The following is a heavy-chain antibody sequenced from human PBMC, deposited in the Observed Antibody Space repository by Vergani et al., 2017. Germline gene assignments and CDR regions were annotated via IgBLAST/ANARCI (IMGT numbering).Heavy chain of an antibody. CDR2: ISYDGDTT. D-gene: IGHD2-2*01. V-gene: IGHV3-30*03. J-gene: IGHJ4*02. CDR3: ARGFCSSISCPEGAGLDH. CDR1: GFRFSDYG. Sequence: HVQMVESGGGVVQPGRSLRLSCAVSGFRFSDYGMHWVRQAPGRGLEWVALISYDGDTTYYEDSVKGRFTISRDNSKNTLFLQMHSLRVEDTATYYCARGFCSSISCPEGAGLDHWGQGVQVIVSS.